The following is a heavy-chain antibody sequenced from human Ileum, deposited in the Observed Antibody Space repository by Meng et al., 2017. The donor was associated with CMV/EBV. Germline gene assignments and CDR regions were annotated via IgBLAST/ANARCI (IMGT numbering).Heavy chain of an antibody. Sequence: SETLSLTCAVYGGSFSGYYWSWIRQPPGKGLEWIGEINHSGSTNYNPSLKSRVTISVDTSKNQFSLKLSSVTAADTAVYYCARVSYYGSGSYYRIGYYGKDVCGQAIT. CDR1: GGSFSGYY. CDR3: ARVSYYGSGSYYRIGYYGKDV. V-gene: IGHV4-34*01. CDR2: INHSGST. J-gene: IGHJ6*02. D-gene: IGHD3-10*01.